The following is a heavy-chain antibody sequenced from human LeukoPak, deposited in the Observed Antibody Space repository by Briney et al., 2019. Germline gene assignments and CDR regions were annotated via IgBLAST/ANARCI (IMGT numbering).Heavy chain of an antibody. CDR2: IYPGDSDT. Sequence: PGESLKISCKGSGYSFTSYWIGLVRQMPGKGLEWMGIIYPGDSDTRYSPSFQGQVTISADKSISTAYLQWSSLKASDTAMYYCATNQNLSTDWFDPWGQGTLVTVSS. CDR3: ATNQNLSTDWFDP. D-gene: IGHD4-17*01. CDR1: GYSFTSYW. V-gene: IGHV5-51*01. J-gene: IGHJ5*02.